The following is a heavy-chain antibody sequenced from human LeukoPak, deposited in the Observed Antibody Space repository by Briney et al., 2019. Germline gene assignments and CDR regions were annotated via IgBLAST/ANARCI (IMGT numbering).Heavy chain of an antibody. D-gene: IGHD2-8*01. J-gene: IGHJ3*02. V-gene: IGHV3-74*01. CDR1: GFTFSSYW. CDR2: INSDGSST. Sequence: TGGSLRLSCAASGFTFSSYWMHWVRQAPGKGLVWVSRINSDGSSTSYADSVKGRFTISRDNAKNTLYLQMNSLRAEDTAVYYCAKGKINHNGAFDIWGQGTVVTVSS. CDR3: AKGKINHNGAFDI.